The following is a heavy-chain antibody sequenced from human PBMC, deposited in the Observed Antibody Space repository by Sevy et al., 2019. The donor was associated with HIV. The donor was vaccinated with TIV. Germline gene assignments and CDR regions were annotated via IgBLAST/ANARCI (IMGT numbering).Heavy chain of an antibody. CDR3: AKERADYYDSSVFDY. V-gene: IGHV3-9*01. D-gene: IGHD3-22*01. J-gene: IGHJ4*02. CDR1: GFTFDDYA. CDR2: ISWNSGSI. Sequence: GGSLRLSCAASGFTFDDYAMHWVRQAPGKGLEWVSGISWNSGSIGYADSVKGRFTISRDNAKNSLYLQMNSLRADDTALYYCAKERADYYDSSVFDYWGQGTLVTVSS.